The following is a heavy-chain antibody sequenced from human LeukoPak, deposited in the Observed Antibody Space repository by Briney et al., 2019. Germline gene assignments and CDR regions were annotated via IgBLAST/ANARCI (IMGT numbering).Heavy chain of an antibody. CDR3: ARDLLNEGNHLDY. CDR1: GGSISSGDYY. V-gene: IGHV4-30-4*01. Sequence: PSQTLSLTCAVSGGSISSGDYYWSWIRQPPGKGLEWIGYIYYSGSTYYNPSLKSRVTISVDTSKNQFSLKLSSVTAADTAVYYCARDLLNEGNHLDYWGQGTLVTVSS. D-gene: IGHD4-23*01. CDR2: IYYSGST. J-gene: IGHJ4*02.